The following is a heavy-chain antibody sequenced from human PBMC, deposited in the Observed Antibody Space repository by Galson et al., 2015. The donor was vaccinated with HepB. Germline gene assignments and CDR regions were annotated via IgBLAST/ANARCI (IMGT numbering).Heavy chain of an antibody. Sequence: SLRLSCAASGFTFSSYAMSWVRQAPGKGLEWVSAISGSGGSTYYADSVKGRFTISRDNSKNTLYLQMNSLRAEDTAVYYCAKKSWLGTYFDYWGQGTLVTVSS. J-gene: IGHJ4*02. CDR1: GFTFSSYA. D-gene: IGHD5-18*01. CDR3: AKKSWLGTYFDY. V-gene: IGHV3-23*01. CDR2: ISGSGGST.